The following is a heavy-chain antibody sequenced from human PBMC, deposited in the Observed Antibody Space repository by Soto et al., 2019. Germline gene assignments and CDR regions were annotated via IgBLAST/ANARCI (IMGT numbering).Heavy chain of an antibody. J-gene: IGHJ6*02. V-gene: IGHV1-18*01. D-gene: IGHD3-10*01. Sequence: GASVKVSCKASGYTFTSYGISWVRPAPGQGLEWMGWISAYNGNTNYAQKLQGRVTMTTDTSTSTAYMELRSLRSDDTAVYYCARAILLWFGELLTRDYYYGMDVWGQGTTVTVSS. CDR2: ISAYNGNT. CDR1: GYTFTSYG. CDR3: ARAILLWFGELLTRDYYYGMDV.